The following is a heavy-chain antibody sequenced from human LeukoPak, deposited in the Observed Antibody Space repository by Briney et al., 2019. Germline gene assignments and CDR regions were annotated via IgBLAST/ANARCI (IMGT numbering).Heavy chain of an antibody. J-gene: IGHJ4*02. CDR2: IYYSGST. CDR1: GGSIRSYY. CDR3: ARGRDYYDID. D-gene: IGHD3-22*01. Sequence: PSETLSLTCTVSGGSIRSYYWSWIRQPPGKGLEWIGYIYYSGSTNYNPSLKSRVTISVDTSKNQFSLKLSSVTAADTAVYYCARGRDYYDIDWGQGTLVTVSS. V-gene: IGHV4-59*01.